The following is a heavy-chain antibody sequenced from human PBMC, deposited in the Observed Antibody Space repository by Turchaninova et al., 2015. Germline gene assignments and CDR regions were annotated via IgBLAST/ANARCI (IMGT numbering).Heavy chain of an antibody. CDR2: ISINGAST. CDR3: VRQAADWYMSYFDY. J-gene: IGHJ4*02. CDR1: GFTFSSYA. D-gene: IGHD3-9*01. V-gene: IGHV3-64D*06. Sequence: EVQLVESGGGLVQPGGSLRLSCSASGFTFSSYAMDWVRRAPGKGVEYVSGISINGASTNYADSVKGRFTISRDNSKNTLSLQMSSLRAEDTAVYYCVRQAADWYMSYFDYWGQGILVTVSS.